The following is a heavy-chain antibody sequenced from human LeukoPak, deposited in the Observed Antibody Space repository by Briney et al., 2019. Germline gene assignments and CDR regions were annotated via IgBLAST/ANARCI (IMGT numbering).Heavy chain of an antibody. CDR1: GYTFTSYD. CDR2: MNPNSGNT. CDR3: ARGRPLYYYGSGSPTDY. V-gene: IGHV1-8*03. D-gene: IGHD3-10*01. Sequence: ASVKVSCKASGYTFTSYDINWVRQATGQGLEWMGWMNPNSGNTGYAQKFQGRVTITRNTSISTAYMELSSLRSEDTAVYYCARGRPLYYYGSGSPTDYWGQGTLVTVSS. J-gene: IGHJ4*02.